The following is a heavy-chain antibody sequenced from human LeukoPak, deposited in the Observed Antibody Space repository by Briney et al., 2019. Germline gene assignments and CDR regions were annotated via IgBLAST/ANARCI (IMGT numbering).Heavy chain of an antibody. Sequence: SETLSPTCAVYGGSFSGYYWSWIRQPPGKGLEWIGEINHSGSTNYHPSLKSRVTISVDTSKNQFSLKLSSVTAADTAVYYCARNDYGDPYYYYGMDVWGQGTTVTVSS. CDR3: ARNDYGDPYYYYGMDV. CDR2: INHSGST. J-gene: IGHJ6*02. D-gene: IGHD4-17*01. V-gene: IGHV4-34*01. CDR1: GGSFSGYY.